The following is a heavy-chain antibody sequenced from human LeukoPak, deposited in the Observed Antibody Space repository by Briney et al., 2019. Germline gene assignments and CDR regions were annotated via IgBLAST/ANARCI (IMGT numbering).Heavy chain of an antibody. D-gene: IGHD3-10*01. CDR2: IKQDGSEK. V-gene: IGHV3-7*01. CDR1: GFTFSSYW. J-gene: IGHJ6*03. Sequence: GGSLRLSCAASGFTFSSYWMSWVRQAPGKGLEWVANIKQDGSEKYYVDSVKGRFTISRDNAKNSLYLQMNSLRAEDTAVYYCARVGSHSGSLSLIKRNYYYYYYMDVWGKGTTVTISS. CDR3: ARVGSHSGSLSLIKRNYYYYYYMDV.